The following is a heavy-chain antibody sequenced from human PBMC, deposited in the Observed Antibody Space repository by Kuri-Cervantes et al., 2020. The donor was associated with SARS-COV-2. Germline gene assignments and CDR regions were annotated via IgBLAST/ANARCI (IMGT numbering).Heavy chain of an antibody. J-gene: IGHJ4*02. CDR3: VRDGDHWNFDY. V-gene: IGHV3-74*01. CDR2: INPDGSYT. D-gene: IGHD1-1*01. Sequence: GESLKISCTASGFTFGDYAMSWVRQAPGKGLGWVSRINPDGSYTNNADSVKGRFTLSRDNAKNMLFLQMNSLRAEDTAVYYCVRDGDHWNFDYWGQGTLVTVSS. CDR1: GFTFGDYA.